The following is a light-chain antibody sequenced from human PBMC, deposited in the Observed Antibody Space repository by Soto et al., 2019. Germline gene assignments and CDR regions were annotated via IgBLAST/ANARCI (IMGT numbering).Light chain of an antibody. J-gene: IGLJ3*02. CDR1: GSNIGSNY. Sequence: QSVVTQPPSESGTPGQRVTIYCSGNGSNIGSNYVYWYQQFPGTAPKLLISRNDHRPSGVPDRFSGSKSATSASLAISGLRSEDEADYHCATWDERLNHWVFGGGTKLTVL. CDR3: ATWDERLNHWV. V-gene: IGLV1-47*01. CDR2: RND.